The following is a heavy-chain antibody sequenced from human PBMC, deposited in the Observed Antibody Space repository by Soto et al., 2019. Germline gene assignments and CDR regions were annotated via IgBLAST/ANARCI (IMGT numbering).Heavy chain of an antibody. J-gene: IGHJ4*02. D-gene: IGHD1-20*01. CDR3: ARARITGAYIDY. Sequence: SETLSLTCTVSGGSISRGGYYWSWIRQHPGKGLEWIGYIYYSGSTYYNPSLKSRVTISVDTSKNQFSLKLSSVTAADTAVYFCARARITGAYIDYRGQATLVTVAS. CDR1: GGSISRGGYY. V-gene: IGHV4-31*03. CDR2: IYYSGST.